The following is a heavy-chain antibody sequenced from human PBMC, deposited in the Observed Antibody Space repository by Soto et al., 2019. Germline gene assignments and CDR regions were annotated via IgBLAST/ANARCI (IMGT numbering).Heavy chain of an antibody. CDR1: GGSISSYY. CDR2: IYYSGST. Sequence: QVQLQESGPGLVKPSETLSLTCTVSGGSISSYYWSWIRQPPGKGLEWIGYIYYSGSTNYNPSLKSRVTISVDTSKNQFALKLSSVTAADTAVYYCARDFGDPAGLDVWGQGTTVTVSS. V-gene: IGHV4-59*01. D-gene: IGHD3-10*01. CDR3: ARDFGDPAGLDV. J-gene: IGHJ6*02.